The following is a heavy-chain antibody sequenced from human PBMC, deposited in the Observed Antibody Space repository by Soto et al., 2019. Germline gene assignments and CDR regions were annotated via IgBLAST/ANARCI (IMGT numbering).Heavy chain of an antibody. J-gene: IGHJ1*01. CDR2: FDPEDGET. CDR1: GYTLTELS. Sequence: ASVKVSCKVSGYTLTELSMHWVRQAPGKGLEWMGGFDPEDGETIYAQKFQGRVTMTEDTSTDTAYMELSSLRSEDTAVYYCATFKRYCSRTSCYLEYFQHWGQGTLVTVSS. V-gene: IGHV1-24*01. D-gene: IGHD2-2*01. CDR3: ATFKRYCSRTSCYLEYFQH.